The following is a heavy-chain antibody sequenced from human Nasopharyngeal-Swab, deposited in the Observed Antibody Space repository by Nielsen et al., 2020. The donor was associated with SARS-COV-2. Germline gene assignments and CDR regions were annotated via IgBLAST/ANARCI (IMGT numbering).Heavy chain of an antibody. CDR3: AKDYYYDSSGSQWSAFDI. D-gene: IGHD3-22*01. J-gene: IGHJ3*02. V-gene: IGHV3-9*01. CDR2: ISWNSGSI. Sequence: SLKISCAASGVTFDDYAMHWVRQAPGKGLEWVSGISWNSGSIGYADSVKGRFTISRDNAKNSLYLQMNSLRAEDTALYYCAKDYYYDSSGSQWSAFDIWGQGTMVTVSS. CDR1: GVTFDDYA.